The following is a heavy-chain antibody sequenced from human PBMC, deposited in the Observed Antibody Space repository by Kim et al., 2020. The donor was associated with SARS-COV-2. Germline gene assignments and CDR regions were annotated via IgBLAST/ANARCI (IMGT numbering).Heavy chain of an antibody. Sequence: GGSLRLSCAPSGFIFSTYSMSWVRQAPGKGLEWVSYISSSASTIYYADSVEGRFTISRDNVKNSLYLQMHSLRDEDTAVYYCAREGEIAAADYWGQGTLVTVSS. CDR2: ISSSASTI. J-gene: IGHJ4*02. CDR1: GFIFSTYS. CDR3: AREGEIAAADY. V-gene: IGHV3-48*02. D-gene: IGHD6-13*01.